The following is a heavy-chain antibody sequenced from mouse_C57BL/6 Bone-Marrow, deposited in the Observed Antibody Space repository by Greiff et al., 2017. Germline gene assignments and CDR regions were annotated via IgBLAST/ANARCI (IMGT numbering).Heavy chain of an antibody. CDR3: ARFFYYDYDGGYAMDY. D-gene: IGHD2-4*01. J-gene: IGHJ4*01. Sequence: QVQLQQSGAELVKPGASVKISCKASGYAFSSYWMNWVKQRPGKGLEWIGQIYPGDGDTNYNGKFKGKATLTADKSSSTAYMPLSSLTSEDSAVFVCARFFYYDYDGGYAMDYWGQGTSVTVSS. CDR1: GYAFSSYW. V-gene: IGHV1-80*01. CDR2: IYPGDGDT.